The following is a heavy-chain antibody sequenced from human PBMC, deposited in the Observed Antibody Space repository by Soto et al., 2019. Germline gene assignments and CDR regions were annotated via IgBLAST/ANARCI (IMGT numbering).Heavy chain of an antibody. J-gene: IGHJ4*02. Sequence: QVQLQESGPGLVKPSETLSLTCSVSGDSISRKYWSWLRQPAGGGLEWIGRIYTTGATNYHSSLKSRVSMSVDTSTNQFSLRLTSVTAADTAVYFCAMTVIAPSPYLDHWGQGLLVTVSS. D-gene: IGHD4-17*01. CDR2: IYTTGAT. CDR1: GDSISRKY. V-gene: IGHV4-4*07. CDR3: AMTVIAPSPYLDH.